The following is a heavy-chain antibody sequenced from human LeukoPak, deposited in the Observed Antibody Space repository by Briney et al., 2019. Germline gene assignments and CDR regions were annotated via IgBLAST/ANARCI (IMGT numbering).Heavy chain of an antibody. CDR1: GGSFSGYY. CDR3: ASSGSYYRRLDY. V-gene: IGHV4-34*01. J-gene: IGHJ4*02. CDR2: INHSGST. D-gene: IGHD1-26*01. Sequence: SETLSLTCAVYGGSFSGYYWSWIRQPPGKGPEWIGEINHSGSTNYNPSLKSRVTISVDTSKNQFSLKLSSVTAADTAVYYCASSGSYYRRLDYWGQGTLVTVSS.